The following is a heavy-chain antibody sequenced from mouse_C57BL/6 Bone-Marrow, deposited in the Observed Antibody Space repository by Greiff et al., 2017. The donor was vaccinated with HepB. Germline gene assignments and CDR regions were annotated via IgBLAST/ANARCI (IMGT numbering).Heavy chain of an antibody. Sequence: EVQVVESGAELVRPGASVKLSCTASGFNIKDDYMHWVMQRPEQGLEWIGWIDPENGDTEYASKFQGKATITADTSSNTAYLQLSSLTSEDTAVYYCTTQDYYGSSFFDYWGQGTTLTVSS. V-gene: IGHV14-4*01. CDR1: GFNIKDDY. CDR3: TTQDYYGSSFFDY. D-gene: IGHD1-1*01. J-gene: IGHJ2*01. CDR2: IDPENGDT.